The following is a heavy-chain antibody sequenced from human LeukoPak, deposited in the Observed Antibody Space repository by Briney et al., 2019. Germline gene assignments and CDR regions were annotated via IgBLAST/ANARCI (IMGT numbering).Heavy chain of an antibody. J-gene: IGHJ4*02. CDR1: GGSISSGGYY. D-gene: IGHD1-26*01. V-gene: IGHV4-39*01. Sequence: SETLSLTCTVSGGSISSGGYYWSWIRQHPGKGLEWIGYIYYSGSTYYNPSLKSRVTISVDTSKNQFSLKLSSVTAADTAVYYCARLVGTAGATRFDQWGQGTLVTVSS. CDR2: IYYSGST. CDR3: ARLVGTAGATRFDQ.